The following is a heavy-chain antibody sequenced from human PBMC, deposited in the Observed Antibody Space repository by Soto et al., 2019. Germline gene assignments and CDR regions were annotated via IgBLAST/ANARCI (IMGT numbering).Heavy chain of an antibody. CDR3: ASAMDTAMVHYYYYGMDV. CDR1: GGTFSSYA. D-gene: IGHD5-18*01. V-gene: IGHV1-69*13. Sequence: GASVKVSCKASGGTFSSYAISWVRQAPGQGLEWMGGIIPIFGAANYAQKFQGRVTITADESTSTAYMELSSLRSEDTAVYYCASAMDTAMVHYYYYGMDVWDQGTTVTVSS. CDR2: IIPIFGAA. J-gene: IGHJ6*02.